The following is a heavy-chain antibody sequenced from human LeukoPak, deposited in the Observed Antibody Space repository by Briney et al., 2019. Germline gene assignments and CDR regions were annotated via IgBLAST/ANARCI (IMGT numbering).Heavy chain of an antibody. D-gene: IGHD3-22*01. CDR3: ANSKTVSGYALDY. V-gene: IGHV3-23*01. J-gene: IGHJ4*02. CDR1: GFTFSNYA. CDR2: ISGSGGST. Sequence: PGGSLRLSCAASGFTFSNYAMSWVRQAPGKGLEWVSAISGSGGSTYYADSVKGRFTISRDNSKNTLYLQMNSLRAEDTAVYYCANSKTVSGYALDYWGQGTLVTVSS.